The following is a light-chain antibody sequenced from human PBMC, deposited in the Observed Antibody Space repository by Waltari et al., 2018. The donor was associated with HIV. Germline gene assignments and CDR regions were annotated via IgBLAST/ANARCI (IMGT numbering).Light chain of an antibody. Sequence: SNIGSNYVYWYQQLPGTAPKLLFYRNNQRPSGVPDRFSGSKSGTSASLAISGLRSEDEADYYCATWDDSLNVVFGGGTKLTVL. V-gene: IGLV1-47*01. CDR3: ATWDDSLNVV. J-gene: IGLJ3*02. CDR1: SNIGSNY. CDR2: RNN.